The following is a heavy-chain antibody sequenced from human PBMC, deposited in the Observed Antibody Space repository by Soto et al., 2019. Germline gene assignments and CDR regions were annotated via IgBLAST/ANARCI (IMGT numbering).Heavy chain of an antibody. CDR2: IYHSGST. CDR1: GGSISSGGYS. J-gene: IGHJ4*02. V-gene: IGHV4-30-2*01. CDR3: ARASTVYDILTYFDY. D-gene: IGHD3-9*01. Sequence: PSETLSRTCAVSGGSISSGGYSWSWIRQPPGKGLEWIGYIYHSGSTYYNPSLKSRVTISVDRSKNQFSLKLSSVTAADTAVYYCARASTVYDILTYFDYWGQGTLVTVSS.